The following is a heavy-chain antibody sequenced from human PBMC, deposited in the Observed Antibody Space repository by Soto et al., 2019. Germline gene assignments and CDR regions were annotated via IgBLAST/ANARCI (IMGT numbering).Heavy chain of an antibody. Sequence: QVQLQESGPGLVKPSGTLSLTCAVSGGSISSSNWWSWVRQPPGKGLEWIGEIYHSGSTNYNPSLKSRVTISVDKSKNQFSLKPSSVTAADTAVYCCACVRGGYYYAMDVWGQGTTVTVSS. CDR2: IYHSGST. CDR1: GGSISSSNW. V-gene: IGHV4-4*01. D-gene: IGHD3-10*02. CDR3: ACVRGGYYYAMDV. J-gene: IGHJ6*02.